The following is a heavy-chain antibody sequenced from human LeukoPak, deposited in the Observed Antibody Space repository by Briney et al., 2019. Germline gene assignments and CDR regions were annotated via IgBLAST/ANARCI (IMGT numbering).Heavy chain of an antibody. J-gene: IGHJ4*02. CDR1: GFTFSSYW. Sequence: GESLRLSCAASGFTFSSYWMSWVRQAPGKGLEWVALVSHDGSNKYYADSVKGRFTISRDNSKNTLYLQMNSLRAEDTTVFYCARGGGYCTGPSCYTFDYWGQGTLVTVSS. CDR2: VSHDGSNK. V-gene: IGHV3-30-3*01. CDR3: ARGGGYCTGPSCYTFDY. D-gene: IGHD2-2*02.